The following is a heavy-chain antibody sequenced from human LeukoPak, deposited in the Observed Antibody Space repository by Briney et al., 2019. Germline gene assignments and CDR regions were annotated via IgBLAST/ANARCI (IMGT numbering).Heavy chain of an antibody. CDR2: IYYSGST. V-gene: IGHV4-59*12. J-gene: IGHJ6*02. Sequence: PSETLSLTCTVSGGSISSYYWSWIRQPPGKGLEWIGYIYYSGSTNYNPSLKSRVTISVDTSKNQFSLRVTSVTAADTAVYYCARASTGTRRMDVWGQGTTVTVSS. CDR1: GGSISSYY. CDR3: ARASTGTRRMDV. D-gene: IGHD1-1*01.